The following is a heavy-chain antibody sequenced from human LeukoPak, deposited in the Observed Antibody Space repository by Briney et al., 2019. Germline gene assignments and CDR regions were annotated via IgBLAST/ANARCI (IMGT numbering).Heavy chain of an antibody. V-gene: IGHV3-11*04. J-gene: IGHJ4*02. CDR3: ARDRIGLTYHVSPPADY. CDR1: GFTFSDYY. Sequence: PGGSLRLSCAASGFTFSDYYMSWIRQAPGKGLEWISYISSSDSIIYYADSVKGRFTISRDNSKNTLYLQMNSLRAEDTAVYYCARDRIGLTYHVSPPADYWGQGTLVTVSS. CDR2: ISSSDSII. D-gene: IGHD3-3*02.